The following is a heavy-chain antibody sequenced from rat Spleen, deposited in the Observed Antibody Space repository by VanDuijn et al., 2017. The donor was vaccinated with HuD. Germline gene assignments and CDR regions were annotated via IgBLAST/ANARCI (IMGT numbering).Heavy chain of an antibody. J-gene: IGHJ4*01. CDR1: GFTYSNYV. CDR2: ISTGGGNT. V-gene: IGHV5S13*01. D-gene: IGHD1-10*01. Sequence: EVQLVESGGGLVQPGRSLKLSCAASGFTYSNYVMAWVRQAPTKGLEWVASISTGGGNTYYRDSVKGRFTISRDNAKNTLYLQMDSLRSEDTATYYCARQRRGYNNYDVMDAWGQGASVTVSS. CDR3: ARQRRGYNNYDVMDA.